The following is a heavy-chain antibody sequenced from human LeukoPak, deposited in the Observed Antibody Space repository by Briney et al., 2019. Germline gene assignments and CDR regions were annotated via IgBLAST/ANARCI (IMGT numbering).Heavy chain of an antibody. CDR2: ISGGGGST. CDR3: AKDKLGITMVRGEAYFFDY. V-gene: IGHV3-23*01. Sequence: PGGSLRLSCVVSGFTFSNYAMSWVRRAPGKGLEWVSAISGGGGSTYYADSVKGRFTISRGNSKNTLYLQMNNLRAEDTAVYYCAKDKLGITMVRGEAYFFDYWGQGTLVTVSS. J-gene: IGHJ4*02. CDR1: GFTFSNYA. D-gene: IGHD3-10*01.